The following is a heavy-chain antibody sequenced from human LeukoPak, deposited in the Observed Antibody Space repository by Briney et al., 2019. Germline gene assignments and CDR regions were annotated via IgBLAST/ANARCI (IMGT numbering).Heavy chain of an antibody. V-gene: IGHV1-2*02. CDR1: GYTFTGYY. CDR3: ARGGRYCTNGVCYPGAPNY. J-gene: IGHJ4*01. CDR2: INPNSGGT. Sequence: GASVKVSCKASGYTFTGYYMHWVRQAPGQGLEWMGWINPNSGGTNYAQKFQGRVTMTRDTSISTAYMELSRLRSDDTAVYYCARGGRYCTNGVCYPGAPNYWGQGTLVTVSS. D-gene: IGHD2-8*01.